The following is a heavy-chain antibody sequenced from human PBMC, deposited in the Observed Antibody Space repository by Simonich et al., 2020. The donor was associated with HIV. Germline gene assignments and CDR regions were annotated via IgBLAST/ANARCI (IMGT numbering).Heavy chain of an antibody. D-gene: IGHD3-3*01. CDR3: ARVQPLRSLQRDGFDI. V-gene: IGHV4-34*01. J-gene: IGHJ3*02. CDR1: GGAFSAYF. CDR2: INHRGKT. Sequence: QVQLQQWGAGLLKPSETLSLTCAVYGGAFSAYFWSWSRQSPGKGLEWMREINHRGKTHHSSTLKSRVTVSVDPPKNQVSLKLSSVTAADTAVYYCARVQPLRSLQRDGFDIWGQGTVVTVSS.